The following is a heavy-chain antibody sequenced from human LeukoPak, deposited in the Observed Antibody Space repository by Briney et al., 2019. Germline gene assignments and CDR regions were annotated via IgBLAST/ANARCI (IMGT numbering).Heavy chain of an antibody. V-gene: IGHV4-59*11. Sequence: PSETLSLTCTVSGGSISSHYWSWIRQPPGKGLEWIGYIYYSGSTNYNPSLKSRVTISVDTSKNQFSLKLSSVTAADTAVNYCARGVPPGYWSQGTLVTVSP. CDR2: IYYSGST. D-gene: IGHD1-14*01. J-gene: IGHJ4*02. CDR1: GGSISSHY. CDR3: ARGVPPGY.